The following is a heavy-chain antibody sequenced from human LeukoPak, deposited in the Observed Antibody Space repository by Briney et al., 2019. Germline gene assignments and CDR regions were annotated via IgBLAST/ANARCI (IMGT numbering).Heavy chain of an antibody. Sequence: ASVKVSCTASGYSFTGYYIHWVRQAPGQGLEWMGWINPNSGGTTYAQQFQGRVTMTRDTSISTVYMEQTRLGSDDTAVYYCARDSGSSSWEFDYWGQGTLVTVSS. CDR2: INPNSGGT. V-gene: IGHV1-2*02. CDR1: GYSFTGYY. CDR3: ARDSGSSSWEFDY. J-gene: IGHJ4*02. D-gene: IGHD6-13*01.